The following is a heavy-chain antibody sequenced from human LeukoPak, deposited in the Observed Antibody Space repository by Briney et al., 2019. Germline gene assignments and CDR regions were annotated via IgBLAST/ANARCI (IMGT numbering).Heavy chain of an antibody. V-gene: IGHV4-39*07. Sequence: PSETLSLTCTVAGDSISSRSYYWVWIRRSPGKGLEWIGTINYSGSTYYSPSLISRVTMSVDPSKNQFSLNLSSVTAADTAVYYCARLGGSYSYFDYWGQGTLVTVSS. J-gene: IGHJ4*02. CDR3: ARLGGSYSYFDY. D-gene: IGHD1-26*01. CDR1: GDSISSRSYY. CDR2: INYSGST.